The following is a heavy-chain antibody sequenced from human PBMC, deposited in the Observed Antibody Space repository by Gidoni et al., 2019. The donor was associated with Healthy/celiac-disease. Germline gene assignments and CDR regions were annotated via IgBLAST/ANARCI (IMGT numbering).Heavy chain of an antibody. CDR3: ARIGTEMNWNYELGMDV. D-gene: IGHD1-7*01. Sequence: EVQLVESGGGLVKPGGSLRLSCASSGFTLSSYSMNWVRQAPVKGLELVSSISSSSSYIYYADSVKGRFTISRDNAKNSLYLQMNSLRAEDTAVYYCARIGTEMNWNYELGMDVWGQGTTVTVSS. CDR1: GFTLSSYS. J-gene: IGHJ6*02. CDR2: ISSSSSYI. V-gene: IGHV3-21*01.